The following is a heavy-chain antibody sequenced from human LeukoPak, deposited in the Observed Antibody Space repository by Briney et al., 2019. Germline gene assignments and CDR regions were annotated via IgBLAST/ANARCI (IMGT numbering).Heavy chain of an antibody. CDR2: INPSGGST. V-gene: IGHV1-46*01. CDR1: GYTFTSYG. J-gene: IGHJ4*02. CDR3: ARAEEPDCTGDY. D-gene: IGHD1-14*01. Sequence: ASVKVSCKASGYTFTSYGISWVRQAPGQGLEWMGIINPSGGSTSYAQKFQGRVTMTRDMSTSTVYMELSSLRSEDTAVYYCARAEEPDCTGDYWGQGTLVTDSS.